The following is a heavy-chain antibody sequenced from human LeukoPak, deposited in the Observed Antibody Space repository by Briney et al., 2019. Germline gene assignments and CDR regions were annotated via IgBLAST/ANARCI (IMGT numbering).Heavy chain of an antibody. CDR2: IKQDGSEK. CDR1: GFTSSSYW. CDR3: ARVGRDYYDSSGYSHYFDY. Sequence: GGSLRLSCAASGFTSSSYWMSWVRQAPGKGLEWVANIKQDGSEKYYVDSVKGRFTISRDNAKNSLYLQMNSLRAEDTAVYYCARVGRDYYDSSGYSHYFDYWGQGTLVTVSS. J-gene: IGHJ4*02. V-gene: IGHV3-7*03. D-gene: IGHD3-22*01.